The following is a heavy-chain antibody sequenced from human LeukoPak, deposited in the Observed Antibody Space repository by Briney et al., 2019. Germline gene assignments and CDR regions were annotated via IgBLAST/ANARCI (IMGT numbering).Heavy chain of an antibody. CDR2: IYYSGST. V-gene: IGHV4-61*01. CDR3: ARGNFDWLPLSNGYFDY. Sequence: PSETLSLTCTVSGGSVSSGSYYWSWIRQPPGKGLEWIGYIYYSGSTNYNPSLKSRVTISVDTSKNQFSLKLSSVTAADTAVYHCARGNFDWLPLSNGYFDYWGQGTLVTVSS. J-gene: IGHJ4*02. CDR1: GGSVSSGSYY. D-gene: IGHD3-9*01.